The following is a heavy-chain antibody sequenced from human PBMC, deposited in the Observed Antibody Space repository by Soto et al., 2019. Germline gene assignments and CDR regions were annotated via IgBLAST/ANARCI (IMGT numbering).Heavy chain of an antibody. CDR2: INHSGST. CDR3: ARLPGRGSSYSRNDY. J-gene: IGHJ4*02. Sequence: SETLSLTCAVYGGSFSGYYWSWIRQPPGKGLEWIGEINHSGSTNYNPSLKSRVTISVDTSKNQFSLKLSSVTAADTAVYYCARLPGRGSSYSRNDYWGQGTLVTVSS. D-gene: IGHD6-13*01. CDR1: GGSFSGYY. V-gene: IGHV4-34*01.